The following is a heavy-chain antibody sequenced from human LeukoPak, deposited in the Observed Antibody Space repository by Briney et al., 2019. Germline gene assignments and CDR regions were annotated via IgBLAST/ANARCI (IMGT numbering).Heavy chain of an antibody. CDR1: GFTFSTFY. D-gene: IGHD3-3*01. Sequence: PGGSLRLSCAASGFTFSTFYMSWVRQAPGKGLEWVSYTSGSGDYTLYATSVKGRFTISRDNANESAYLEMSNLRAEDTAVYYCRSVPFGYGMDVWGQGTTVIVSS. J-gene: IGHJ6*02. CDR2: TSGSGDYT. CDR3: RSVPFGYGMDV. V-gene: IGHV3-11*03.